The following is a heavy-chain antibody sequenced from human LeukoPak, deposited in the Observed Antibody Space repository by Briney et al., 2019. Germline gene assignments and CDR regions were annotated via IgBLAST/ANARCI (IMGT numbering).Heavy chain of an antibody. CDR1: GFTVSSNY. V-gene: IGHV3-66*02. Sequence: GGSLRLSCAASGFTVSSNYMSWVRQAPGKGLEWVSVIYSGGSTYYADSVKGRFTISRDNSKNTLYLQMNSLRAEDTAVYYCARDWRPDGYWTLDSWGQGTLLTVPS. CDR2: IYSGGST. D-gene: IGHD5-18*01. CDR3: ARDWRPDGYWTLDS. J-gene: IGHJ5*01.